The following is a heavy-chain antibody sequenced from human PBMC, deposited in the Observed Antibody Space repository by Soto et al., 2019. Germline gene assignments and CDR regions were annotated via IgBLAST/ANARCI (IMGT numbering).Heavy chain of an antibody. J-gene: IGHJ4*02. CDR1: GYTFTSYV. CDR3: ARGNTPTVH. CDR2: INVGSGNT. D-gene: IGHD5-18*01. V-gene: IGHV1-3*01. Sequence: ASVKVSCKASGYTFTSYVMHWVRQAPGQRLEWMGWINVGSGNTIYSQKLQGRLTITRDTSATTAYMELSSLRSEDTAVYYCARGNTPTVHWGQGTPVTVSS.